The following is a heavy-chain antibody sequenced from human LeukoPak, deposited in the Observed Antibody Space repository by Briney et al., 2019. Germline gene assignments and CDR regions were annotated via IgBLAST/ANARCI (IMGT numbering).Heavy chain of an antibody. CDR2: VFRDGSA. CDR1: GFSISSGYY. V-gene: IGHV4-38-2*01. J-gene: IGHJ4*02. CDR3: ARLTYSFTGSGYRYFDH. Sequence: SETLSLTCAVSGFSISSGYYWGWIRQPPGKGLVWIGSVFRDGSAFYNPSLKSRVSLSVDTSTMKFSLRLTSVTAAVTAVYYCARLTYSFTGSGYRYFDHWGQGALVSVSS. D-gene: IGHD3-22*01.